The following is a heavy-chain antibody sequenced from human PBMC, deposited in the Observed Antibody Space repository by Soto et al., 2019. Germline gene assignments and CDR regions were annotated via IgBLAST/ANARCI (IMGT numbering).Heavy chain of an antibody. D-gene: IGHD2-2*01. J-gene: IGHJ2*01. CDR3: ARVPHCNSTRCYSYFDL. CDR1: GFTSSNYW. CDR2: VNSEGRST. Sequence: EVQLVESGGGLVQPGGSLRLSCTASGFTSSNYWIHWVRQAPGKGLMWVSRVNSEGRSTLYADSVKGRFTVSRDNGENPLYLQMNVLRAEDTAVYYCARVPHCNSTRCYSYFDLWGRGTLVTVSS. V-gene: IGHV3-74*01.